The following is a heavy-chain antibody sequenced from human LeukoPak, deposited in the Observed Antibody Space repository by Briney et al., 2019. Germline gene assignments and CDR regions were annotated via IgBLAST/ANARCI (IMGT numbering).Heavy chain of an antibody. CDR1: GGSFSASY. Sequence: SETLSLTCAVYGGSFSASYWSWIRQPPNKGLEWIGEINHSGSTNYNPSLKSRVTISIDTSKNQFSLKLRSVTAADTAVYYCTRSPPPGATAYGVVDLWGQGTLVTVS. D-gene: IGHD2-2*01. V-gene: IGHV4-34*01. J-gene: IGHJ4*02. CDR3: TRSPPPGATAYGVVDL. CDR2: INHSGST.